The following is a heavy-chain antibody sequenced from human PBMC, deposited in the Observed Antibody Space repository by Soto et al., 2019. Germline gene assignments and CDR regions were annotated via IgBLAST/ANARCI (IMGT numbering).Heavy chain of an antibody. V-gene: IGHV3-21*01. D-gene: IGHD5-12*01. CDR2: ISSSSSYI. J-gene: IGHJ6*03. CDR3: SRGMGTTIMYYYYYMDV. Sequence: PGGSLRLSCAASGFTFSSYSMNWVRQAPGKGLKWVSSISSSSSYIYYADSVKGRFTISRDNAKNSLYLQMNSQKAEDTVVYYCSRGMGTTIMYYYYYMDVWGKGTTVTVSS. CDR1: GFTFSSYS.